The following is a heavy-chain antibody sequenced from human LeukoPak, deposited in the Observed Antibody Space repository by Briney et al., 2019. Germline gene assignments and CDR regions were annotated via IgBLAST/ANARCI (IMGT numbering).Heavy chain of an antibody. Sequence: SQALSLTCAISGYSVPSNRVTWIWLRQSPSRGLEWLGRTYYRSTWYNDDAVSVRGQITVNPDTSKIQFSLHLNSVTPEDTAVYYCARRLTQYDCFDPWGQGILVTVSS. CDR1: GYSVPSNRVT. D-gene: IGHD2-2*01. V-gene: IGHV6-1*01. CDR3: ARRLTQYDCFDP. CDR2: TYYRSTWYN. J-gene: IGHJ5*02.